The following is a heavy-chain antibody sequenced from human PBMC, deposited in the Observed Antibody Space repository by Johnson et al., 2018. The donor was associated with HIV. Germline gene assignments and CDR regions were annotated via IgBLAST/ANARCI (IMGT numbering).Heavy chain of an antibody. J-gene: IGHJ3*02. CDR1: EFACSCDA. V-gene: IGHV3-23*04. CDR2: NSESGGIT. Sequence: GPVVERVDSSLLHQGSVSLHFSTPEFACSCDANSSVQPHAGTVQGRVAANSESGGITYYADSVKGRFTISRDNSKNTLYLQMNSLRAEDTAVYYCAVVALPMYWYDAFDIWGQGTMVTVSS. D-gene: IGHD2-21*01. CDR3: AVVALPMYWYDAFDI.